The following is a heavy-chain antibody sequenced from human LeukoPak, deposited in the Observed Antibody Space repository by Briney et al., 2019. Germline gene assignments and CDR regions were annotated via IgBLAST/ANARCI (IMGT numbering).Heavy chain of an antibody. D-gene: IGHD3/OR15-3a*01. CDR3: AKRGVVIRVILVGFHKEAYYFES. Sequence: GGSLRLSCAVSGITLSNYGMSWVRQAPGKGLEWVAGISGSGGSTNYADSVKGRLTISRDNPKNTLYLQMNSLRAEDTAFYFCAKRGVVIRVILVGFHKEAYYFESWGQGALVTVSS. J-gene: IGHJ4*02. V-gene: IGHV3-23*01. CDR2: ISGSGGST. CDR1: GITLSNYG.